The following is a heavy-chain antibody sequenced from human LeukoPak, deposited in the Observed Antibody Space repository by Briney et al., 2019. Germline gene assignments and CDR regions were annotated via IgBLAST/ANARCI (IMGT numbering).Heavy chain of an antibody. CDR2: ISYDGSNK. CDR3: ARAGGLRYYFDY. D-gene: IGHD4-23*01. V-gene: IGHV3-30-3*01. CDR1: GFTFSSYA. Sequence: GRSLRLSCAASGFTFSSYAMHWVRQAPGKGLEWVTIISYDGSNKYYADSVKGRFTISRDNSKNTLYLQMNNLRAEDTAVYYCARAGGLRYYFDYWGQGTLVTVSS. J-gene: IGHJ4*02.